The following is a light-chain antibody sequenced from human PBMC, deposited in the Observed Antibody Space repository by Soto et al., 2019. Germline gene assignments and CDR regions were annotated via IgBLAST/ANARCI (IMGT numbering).Light chain of an antibody. CDR2: DAS. J-gene: IGKJ3*01. CDR3: QQSYSTLLFT. CDR1: RGVSANY. Sequence: DNFLSQSQGTLSLYPGARAPLSCWASRGVSANYSAWYQQKPRQAPRLLISDASIRAAGLPDRFSVGGSGTEFTLTISSLQPEDFATYYCQQSYSTLLFTFGPRTKVDN. V-gene: IGKV3D-20*02.